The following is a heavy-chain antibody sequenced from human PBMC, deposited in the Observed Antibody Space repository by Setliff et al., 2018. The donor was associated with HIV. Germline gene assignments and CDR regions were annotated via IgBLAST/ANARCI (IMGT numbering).Heavy chain of an antibody. CDR3: HSGYDSEEQSYFDY. CDR1: GFTFDRYW. J-gene: IGHJ4*02. CDR2: VNTDGSSK. Sequence: PGGSLRLSCAASGFTFDRYWMHWVRQAPGKGLVWVSRVNTDGSSKTYADSVKDRFTISRDNAKNTLYLQMHDLRAEDTGVYYCHSGYDSEEQSYFDYWGQGTLV. D-gene: IGHD5-12*01. V-gene: IGHV3-74*01.